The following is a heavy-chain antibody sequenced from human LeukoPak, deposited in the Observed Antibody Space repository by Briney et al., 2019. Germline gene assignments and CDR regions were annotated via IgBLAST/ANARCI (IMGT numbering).Heavy chain of an antibody. V-gene: IGHV4-4*07. CDR1: GGSISSYY. Sequence: SETLSLTCTVSGGSISSYYWSWIRQPAGKGLEWIGRIYTSGSTNYNPSLKSRVTMSVDTSKNQFSLKLSSVTAADTAVYYCARVGDSSSWYVPNYYYYYMDVWGKGTTVTVSS. CDR3: ARVGDSSSWYVPNYYYYYMDV. J-gene: IGHJ6*03. D-gene: IGHD6-13*01. CDR2: IYTSGST.